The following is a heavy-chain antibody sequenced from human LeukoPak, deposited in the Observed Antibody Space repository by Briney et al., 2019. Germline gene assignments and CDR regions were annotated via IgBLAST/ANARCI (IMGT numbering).Heavy chain of an antibody. CDR1: GGSISSYY. CDR3: ARLGNSGFFQH. V-gene: IGHV4-59*08. Sequence: SETLSLTCTVSGGSISSYYWSWIRQPPGKGLEWVGYIYYSGSTNYNPSLKSRVTISLDTSKNQFSLKLNSVTAADTAVYYCARLGNSGFFQHWGQGTLVTVSS. D-gene: IGHD4-23*01. J-gene: IGHJ1*01. CDR2: IYYSGST.